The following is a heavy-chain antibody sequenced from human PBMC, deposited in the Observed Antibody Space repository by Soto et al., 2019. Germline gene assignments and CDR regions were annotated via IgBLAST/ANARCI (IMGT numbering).Heavy chain of an antibody. CDR1: GCTFTIYD. CDR2: MNPNSAKT. V-gene: IGHV1-8*01. Sequence: ASVKVSCKASGCTFTIYDINWVRQATGQGLEWVGWMNPNSAKTGYAQKSQGRVAMTRNTSISTAYMELRSLRSDDTAVYYCARANGGDFWSGYFRGVSYYYGLDVWGQGTTVTVSS. CDR3: ARANGGDFWSGYFRGVSYYYGLDV. D-gene: IGHD3-3*01. J-gene: IGHJ6*02.